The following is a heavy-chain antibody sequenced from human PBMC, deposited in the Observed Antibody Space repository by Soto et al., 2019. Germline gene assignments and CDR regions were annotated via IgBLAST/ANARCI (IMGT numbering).Heavy chain of an antibody. CDR1: GHTLIELS. D-gene: IGHD4-17*01. Sequence: ASVKVSCKFSGHTLIELSMHWVRQAPGKGLEWIGGIDPEDGQRIYAEKFQGRVTMTEDTSTDTAYMELSSLRSDDTAIYYCAAMTTGLTPSFDSGGQGPLVTVSP. V-gene: IGHV1-24*01. J-gene: IGHJ4*02. CDR3: AAMTTGLTPSFDS. CDR2: IDPEDGQR.